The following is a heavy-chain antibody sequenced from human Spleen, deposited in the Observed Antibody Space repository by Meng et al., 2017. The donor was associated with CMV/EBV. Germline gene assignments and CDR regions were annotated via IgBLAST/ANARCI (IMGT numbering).Heavy chain of an antibody. CDR1: GGSISSGDYY. V-gene: IGHV4-30-4*08. D-gene: IGHD3-22*01. CDR2: IYYSGST. CDR3: ARDMIVSGAFDY. J-gene: IGHJ4*02. Sequence: VHLTEPGQGLVKPSQILSLSSTVSGGSISSGDYYWSWIRQPPGKGLGWIGYIYYSGSTYYIPSLKSRVTISVDTSKNQFSLKLSSVTAADTAVYHCARDMIVSGAFDYWGQGTLVTVSS.